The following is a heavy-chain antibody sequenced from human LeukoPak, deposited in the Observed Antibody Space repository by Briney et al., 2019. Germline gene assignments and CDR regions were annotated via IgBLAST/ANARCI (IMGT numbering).Heavy chain of an antibody. CDR3: VQQLGAFDI. D-gene: IGHD6-13*01. CDR1: GDSVSSNSAA. J-gene: IGHJ3*02. Sequence: SQTLSLTCAISGDSVSSNSAAWNWIRQSPSTGLEWLGRTYYRSKWYNDYAVSVKSRITIKPDTSKNKFSLQLNSVTPEDTAVYYCVQQLGAFDIWGQGTMVTVSS. V-gene: IGHV6-1*01. CDR2: TYYRSKWYN.